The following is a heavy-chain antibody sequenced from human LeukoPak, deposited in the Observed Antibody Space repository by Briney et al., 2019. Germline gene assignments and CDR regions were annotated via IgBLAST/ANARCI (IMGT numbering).Heavy chain of an antibody. CDR2: INYSGST. Sequence: SETLSLTCTVSGDSVSSYYWSWIRHPPGKGLEWIGYINYSGSTNYNPSLKSRVTISGDTSKNQFSLKLSSVTAADTAVYYCASSPPGTEYFHHWGQGTLVTVSS. V-gene: IGHV4-59*08. J-gene: IGHJ1*01. CDR1: GDSVSSYY. CDR3: ASSPPGTEYFHH.